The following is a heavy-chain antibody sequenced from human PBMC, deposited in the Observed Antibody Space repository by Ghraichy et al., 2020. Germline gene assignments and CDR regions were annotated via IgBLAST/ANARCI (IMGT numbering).Heavy chain of an antibody. J-gene: IGHJ3*02. CDR2: IYYSGST. Sequence: SETLSLTCTVSGGSISSSDYYWGWIRQPPGKGLEWIGNIYYSGSTYYNPSLKSRVTISVDTSKNQFSLKLSSVTAADTAVYYCVRLKVALDAFDIWGQGTMVTVSS. CDR1: GGSISSSDYY. CDR3: VRLKVALDAFDI. V-gene: IGHV4-39*01. D-gene: IGHD5-12*01.